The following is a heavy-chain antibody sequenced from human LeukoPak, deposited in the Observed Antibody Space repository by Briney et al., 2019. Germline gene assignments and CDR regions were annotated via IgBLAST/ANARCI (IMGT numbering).Heavy chain of an antibody. CDR2: INHSGST. J-gene: IGHJ3*02. Sequence: SETLSLTCAVYGGSFSGYYWSWIRQPPGKGLEWIGEINHSGSTNYDPSLKSRVTISGDTSKHHFSLELRSVTAADTAVYYCAISGNYFTRDAFDIWGQGTMVTVSS. D-gene: IGHD1-26*01. V-gene: IGHV4-34*01. CDR3: AISGNYFTRDAFDI. CDR1: GGSFSGYY.